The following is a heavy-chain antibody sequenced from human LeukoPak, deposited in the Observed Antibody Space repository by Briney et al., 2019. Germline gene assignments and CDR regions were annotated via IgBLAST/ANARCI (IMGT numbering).Heavy chain of an antibody. CDR2: INPNSGGT. J-gene: IGHJ5*02. Sequence: ASVKVSCKASGYTFTGYYMHWVRQAPGQGLEWMGWINPNSGGTNYAQKFQGRVTMTRDTSISTAYMELSRLRSDDTAVYYCARGDCSSTSCYTIAEWFGPWGQGTLVTVSS. D-gene: IGHD2-2*02. CDR3: ARGDCSSTSCYTIAEWFGP. CDR1: GYTFTGYY. V-gene: IGHV1-2*02.